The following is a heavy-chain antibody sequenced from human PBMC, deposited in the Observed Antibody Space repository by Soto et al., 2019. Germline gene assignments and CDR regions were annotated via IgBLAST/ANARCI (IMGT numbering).Heavy chain of an antibody. CDR3: ASVYDSSGYYHNYFDY. CDR1: GGTFSSYT. Sequence: VASVKVSCKASGGTFSSYTISWVRQAPGQGLEWMGRIIPILGITNYAQKFQGRVTITADKSTSTAYMELSSLRSEDTAVYYCASVYDSSGYYHNYFDYWGQGTLVTVSS. J-gene: IGHJ4*02. CDR2: IIPILGIT. D-gene: IGHD3-22*01. V-gene: IGHV1-69*02.